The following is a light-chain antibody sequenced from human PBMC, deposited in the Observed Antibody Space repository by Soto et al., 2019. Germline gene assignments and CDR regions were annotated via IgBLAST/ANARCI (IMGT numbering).Light chain of an antibody. CDR2: DAC. CDR3: QQRSNWLFT. V-gene: IGKV3-11*01. CDR1: QCVSSY. Sequence: ELVFTQSPATLSLSPGERAIPSCRASQCVSSYLDCYQQKPGQAPRLLIYDACNRVTGIPARFSGSGSGTDFTLTISSLEPEDFAVYYCQQRSNWLFTFGPGTKVDIK. J-gene: IGKJ3*01.